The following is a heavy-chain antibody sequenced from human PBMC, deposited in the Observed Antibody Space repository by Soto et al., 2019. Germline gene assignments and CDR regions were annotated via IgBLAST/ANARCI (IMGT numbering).Heavy chain of an antibody. CDR3: AKGRTYFDF. CDR1: GFTSSDYA. CDR2: ISDGDGDT. Sequence: SGGSLRLSCAASGFTSSDYAMTWVRQAPGKGLEWVSDISDGDGDTHYADSVRGRFVISRDNSKNTLFLEMNSLRAEDAAVYYCAKGRTYFDFWGQGSLVTVSS. J-gene: IGHJ4*02. V-gene: IGHV3-23*01.